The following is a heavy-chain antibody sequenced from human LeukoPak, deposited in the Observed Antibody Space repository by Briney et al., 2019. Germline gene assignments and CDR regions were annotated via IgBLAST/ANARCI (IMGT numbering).Heavy chain of an antibody. V-gene: IGHV4-30-2*01. Sequence: SETLSLTCTVSGGSISSGGYYWSWIRQPPGKGLEWIGYIYHSGSTYYNPSLKSRVTISVDRSKNQFSLKLSSVTAADTAAYYCARAAYDSSGYLAFDIWGQGTMVTVSS. D-gene: IGHD3-22*01. J-gene: IGHJ3*02. CDR3: ARAAYDSSGYLAFDI. CDR2: IYHSGST. CDR1: GGSISSGGYY.